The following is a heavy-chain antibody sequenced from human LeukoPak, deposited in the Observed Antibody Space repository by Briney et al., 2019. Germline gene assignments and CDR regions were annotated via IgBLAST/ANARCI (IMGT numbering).Heavy chain of an antibody. CDR3: ARGTVATTRSGFDY. CDR1: GGSINSYY. Sequence: NPSETLSLTCTVSGGSINSYYWTWIRQPPGRGLEWIGYIYYSGSTNYNPSLKSRVTISVDTSKNQFSLKLSSVTAADTAVYYCARGTVATTRSGFDYWGQGTLVTVSS. D-gene: IGHD4-17*01. J-gene: IGHJ4*02. CDR2: IYYSGST. V-gene: IGHV4-59*01.